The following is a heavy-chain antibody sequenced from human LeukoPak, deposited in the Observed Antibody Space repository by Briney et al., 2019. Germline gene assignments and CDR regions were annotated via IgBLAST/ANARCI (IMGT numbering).Heavy chain of an antibody. V-gene: IGHV5-51*01. Sequence: GASLQISCKGSGSSFTSYWIGWVRQLPGKGLEWMGIIYPGDSDTRYSPSLQGQVTISADKSISTAYLQWSSLKASDTAMYYCARRAGISWFDPWGQGTLVTVSS. CDR2: IYPGDSDT. D-gene: IGHD6-13*01. J-gene: IGHJ5*02. CDR1: GSSFTSYW. CDR3: ARRAGISWFDP.